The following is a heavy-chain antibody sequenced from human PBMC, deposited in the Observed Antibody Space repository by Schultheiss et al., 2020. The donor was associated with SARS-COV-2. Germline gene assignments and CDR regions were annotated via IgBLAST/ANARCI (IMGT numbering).Heavy chain of an antibody. Sequence: KISCKASGGTFSSYAISWVRQAPGQGLEWMGRIIPILGIANYAQKFQGRVTITADKSTSTAYMELSSLRSEDTAVYYCARRGYDYVWGIYGMDVWGQGTTVTVSS. J-gene: IGHJ6*02. CDR1: GGTFSSYA. CDR2: IIPILGIA. V-gene: IGHV1-69*04. D-gene: IGHD3-16*01. CDR3: ARRGYDYVWGIYGMDV.